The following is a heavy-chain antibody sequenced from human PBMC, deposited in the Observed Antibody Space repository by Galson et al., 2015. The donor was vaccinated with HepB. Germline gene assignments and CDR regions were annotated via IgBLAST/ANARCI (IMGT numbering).Heavy chain of an antibody. V-gene: IGHV1-18*04. Sequence: SVKVSCKASGYAFTSYGISWVRQAPGQGLEWLGWISGYNGNTEYAQKFQGRVTMTTDTSTSTAYMELSSLRSDHTAVYYCARDVLRYFDWLFPTYYYYGMDVWGQGTTVTVSS. J-gene: IGHJ6*02. CDR2: ISGYNGNT. CDR3: ARDVLRYFDWLFPTYYYYGMDV. CDR1: GYAFTSYG. D-gene: IGHD3-9*01.